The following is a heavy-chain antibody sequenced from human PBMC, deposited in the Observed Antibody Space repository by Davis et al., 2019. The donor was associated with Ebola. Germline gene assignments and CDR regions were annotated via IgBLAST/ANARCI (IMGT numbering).Heavy chain of an antibody. CDR3: ARDSTTTVTTLDY. CDR1: GGSISSSSYY. CDR2: IYHSGST. J-gene: IGHJ4*02. V-gene: IGHV4-39*07. Sequence: MPSETLSLTCTVSGGSISSSSYYWGWIRQPPGKGLEWIGEIYHSGSTNYNPSLKSRVTISVDKSKNQFSLKLSSVTAADTAVYYCARDSTTTVTTLDYWGQGTLVTVSS. D-gene: IGHD4-17*01.